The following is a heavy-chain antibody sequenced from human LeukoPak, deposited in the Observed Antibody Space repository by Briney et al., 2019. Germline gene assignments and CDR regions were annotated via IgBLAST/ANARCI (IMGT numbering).Heavy chain of an antibody. V-gene: IGHV3-20*04. J-gene: IGHJ3*02. CDR1: GFSFDDYA. D-gene: IGHD1-26*01. CDR2: INWNGGST. CDR3: ARVRVVWDLDDAFDI. Sequence: GGSLRLSCAASGFSFDDYAMSWVRQVPGKGLEWVSGINWNGGSTGYADSVKGRFTISRDNAKNSLYLQMNSLRAEDTALYYCARVRVVWDLDDAFDIWGQGTMVTVSS.